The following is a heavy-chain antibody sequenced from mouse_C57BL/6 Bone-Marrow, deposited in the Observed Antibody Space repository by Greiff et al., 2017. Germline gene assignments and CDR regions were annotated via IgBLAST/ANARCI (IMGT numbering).Heavy chain of an antibody. J-gene: IGHJ2*01. V-gene: IGHV1-59*01. CDR2: LDPSDSDT. CDR3: AREQLRYYFDY. D-gene: IGHD3-2*02. CDR1: GYTFTSYW. Sequence: VQLQQPGAELVRPGPSVKLSCKASGYTFTSYWLHWVKQRPGQGLEWIGVLDPSDSDTNYNQKFKGKATLTVDTSSSTAYMQLSSLTSGDTAVYYCAREQLRYYFDYWGQGTTLTVSS.